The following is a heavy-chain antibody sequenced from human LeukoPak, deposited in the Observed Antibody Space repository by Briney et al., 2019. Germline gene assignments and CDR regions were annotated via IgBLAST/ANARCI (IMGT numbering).Heavy chain of an antibody. V-gene: IGHV4-59*01. D-gene: IGHD2-21*02. J-gene: IGHJ6*02. CDR2: IYYSGST. Sequence: PSETLSLTCTVSGGSISSYYWSWIRQPPGKGLEWIGYIYYSGSTNYNPSLKSRVTISVDTSKNQFSLKLSSVTAADTAVYYCARAPGDCGDDCGGRDYYYGMDVWGQGTTVTVSS. CDR1: GGSISSYY. CDR3: ARAPGDCGDDCGGRDYYYGMDV.